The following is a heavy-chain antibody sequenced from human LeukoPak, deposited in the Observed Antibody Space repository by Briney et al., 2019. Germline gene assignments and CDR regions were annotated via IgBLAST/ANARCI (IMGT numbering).Heavy chain of an antibody. CDR1: GFTFSSYI. V-gene: IGHV3-21*01. CDR2: ITSGSKI. J-gene: IGHJ4*02. D-gene: IGHD4/OR15-4a*01. Sequence: PGGSLRLSCAASGFTFSSYIMNWVRQAPGKGLEWVSRITSGSKIQYADSVKGRFTVSRDNAKNSVYLQMNSLRAEDTAVYYCARDPSYGDKWGQGTLVTVSS. CDR3: ARDPSYGDK.